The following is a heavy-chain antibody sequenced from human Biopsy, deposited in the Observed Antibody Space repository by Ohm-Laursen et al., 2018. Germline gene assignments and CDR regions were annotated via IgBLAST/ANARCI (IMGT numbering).Heavy chain of an antibody. D-gene: IGHD4-17*01. J-gene: IGHJ4*02. Sequence: SLRLSCTAPGVTLSGYAMNWVRQAPGKGLEWVSSITGGGNYINYADSVRGRFTISRDNSKNSVYLVMSSPRAEDTAVYFCATAAYAPPYFDLWGRGTVVTVSS. CDR1: GVTLSGYA. V-gene: IGHV3-21*06. CDR2: ITGGGNYI. CDR3: ATAAYAPPYFDL.